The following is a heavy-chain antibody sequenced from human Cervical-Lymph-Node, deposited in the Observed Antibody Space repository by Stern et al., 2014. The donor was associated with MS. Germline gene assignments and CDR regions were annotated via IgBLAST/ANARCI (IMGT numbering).Heavy chain of an antibody. Sequence: MQLVQSGAEVKKPGESLKISCKGAGYRFSSHWIGWVRQMPGKGLEYIGIIYPGDSDTRYSPSFQGQVTISVDKSINIAYLQWSSLKASDTAIYYCARRGDEAVYGLDVWGPGTTVTVSS. D-gene: IGHD3-10*01. V-gene: IGHV5-51*03. J-gene: IGHJ6*02. CDR1: GYRFSSHW. CDR3: ARRGDEAVYGLDV. CDR2: IYPGDSDT.